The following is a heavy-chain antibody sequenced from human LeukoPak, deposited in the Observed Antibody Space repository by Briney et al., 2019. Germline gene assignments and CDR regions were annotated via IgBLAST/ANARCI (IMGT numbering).Heavy chain of an antibody. Sequence: PGGSLRLSCAASGFTFSDYGIHWVRQSPGKGLEWVAFIQYDGGNKYYADSVKGRFTISRDNSKNTLYLQMNSLRAEDTAVYYCAKVQWELLPRGAFDIWGQGTMVTVSS. D-gene: IGHD1-26*01. CDR3: AKVQWELLPRGAFDI. CDR1: GFTFSDYG. V-gene: IGHV3-30*02. J-gene: IGHJ3*02. CDR2: IQYDGGNK.